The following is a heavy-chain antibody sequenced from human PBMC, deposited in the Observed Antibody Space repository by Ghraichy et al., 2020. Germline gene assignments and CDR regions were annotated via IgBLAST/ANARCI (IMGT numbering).Heavy chain of an antibody. CDR3: ASARSIFFRLDD. J-gene: IGHJ6*02. V-gene: IGHV4-4*07. CDR2: IYTSGTT. CDR1: GGSISSYY. Sequence: SETLSLTCTVSGGSISSYYWSWIRQPAGKGLEWIGHIYTSGTTNYSPSLRSRVTMSVDTSKNQFSLKVSSVTAADTAVYYCASARSIFFRLDDWGQGTPVTVSS. D-gene: IGHD3-3*02.